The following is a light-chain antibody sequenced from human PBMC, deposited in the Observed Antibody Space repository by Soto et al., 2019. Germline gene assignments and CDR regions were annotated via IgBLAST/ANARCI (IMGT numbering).Light chain of an antibody. V-gene: IGKV1-5*01. CDR3: QQYDSYPWT. J-gene: IGKJ1*01. Sequence: IQMTQSPSTLSASVGVRVTITCWPSRGFRTSLAWYQQKTGKAPKLLIYDASTLERGVPSRFSGRGSGTEFTLTISSLQPDDFGAYYCQQYDSYPWTFGQGTKVDIK. CDR1: RGFRTS. CDR2: DAS.